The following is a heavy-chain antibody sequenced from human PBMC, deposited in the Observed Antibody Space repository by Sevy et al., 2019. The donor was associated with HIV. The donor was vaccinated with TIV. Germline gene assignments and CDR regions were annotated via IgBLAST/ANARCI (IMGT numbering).Heavy chain of an antibody. J-gene: IGHJ4*02. CDR1: GFTFRNYW. CDR3: ARAGIGDFWSGYYGIDH. Sequence: GGSLRLSCAASGFTFRNYWMHWVRQAPGKGLVSVSYIHTDGSSSYYADYVKGRFTISRDNAQNTLYLQMNSLRAEDTAVSYCARAGIGDFWSGYYGIDHWGQGTLVTVSS. V-gene: IGHV3-74*01. CDR2: IHTDGSSS. D-gene: IGHD3-3*01.